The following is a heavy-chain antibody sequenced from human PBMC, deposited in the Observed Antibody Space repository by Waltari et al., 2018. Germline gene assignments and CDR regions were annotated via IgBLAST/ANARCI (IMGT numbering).Heavy chain of an antibody. CDR2: FDPEDGET. D-gene: IGHD3-10*01. CDR3: ATAPGFGELLYDDY. J-gene: IGHJ4*02. V-gene: IGHV1-24*01. Sequence: QVQLVQSGAEVQKPGASVKGSCTVSGYTHTELAIHRDRQPPGKGLECMGGFDPEDGETIYAQKFQGRVTMTEDTSTDTAYMELSSLRSEDTAVYYCATAPGFGELLYDDYWGQGTLVTVSS. CDR1: GYTHTELA.